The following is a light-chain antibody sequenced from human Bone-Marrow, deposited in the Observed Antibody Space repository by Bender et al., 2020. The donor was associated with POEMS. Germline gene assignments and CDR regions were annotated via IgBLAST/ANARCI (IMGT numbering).Light chain of an antibody. CDR3: SSYAGSNDLV. CDR1: SGDVGTYDL. Sequence: SALTQPASVSGSPGQSITISCTGKSGDVGTYDLVSWYQQHPGKAPKLMIYEVYSRPSDISNRFSGSKSGNTASLTVSGLQAEDEADYYCSSYAGSNDLVFGGGTKLTVL. CDR2: EVY. J-gene: IGLJ2*01. V-gene: IGLV2-14*02.